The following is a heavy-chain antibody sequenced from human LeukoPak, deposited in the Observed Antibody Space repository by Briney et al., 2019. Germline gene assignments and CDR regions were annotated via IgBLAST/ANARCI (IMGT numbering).Heavy chain of an antibody. D-gene: IGHD2-2*01. Sequence: GSLRLSCAASGFTFSSYWMSWVRQAPGKGLEWVANIKQDGSEKYYVDSVKGRFTISRDNAKNSLYLQMNSLRAEDTAVYYCARRYCSSTSCYYNWFDPWGQGTLVTVSS. CDR1: GFTFSSYW. J-gene: IGHJ5*02. CDR2: IKQDGSEK. CDR3: ARRYCSSTSCYYNWFDP. V-gene: IGHV3-7*01.